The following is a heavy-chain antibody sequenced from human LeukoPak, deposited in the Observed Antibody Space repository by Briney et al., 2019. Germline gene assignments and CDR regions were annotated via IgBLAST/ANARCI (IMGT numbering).Heavy chain of an antibody. CDR1: GGSISSGGYY. D-gene: IGHD6-13*01. J-gene: IGHJ4*02. CDR2: ISGSGGST. Sequence: ETLSLTCTVSGGSISSGGYYWSWVRQAPGKGLEWVSAISGSGGSTYYADSVKGRFTISRDNSKNTLYLQMNSLRAEDTAVYHCAKELAAGVSPSFDYWGQGTLVTVSS. CDR3: AKELAAGVSPSFDY. V-gene: IGHV3-23*01.